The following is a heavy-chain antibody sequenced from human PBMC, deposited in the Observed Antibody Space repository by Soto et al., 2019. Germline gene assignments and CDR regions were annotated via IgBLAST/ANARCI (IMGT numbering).Heavy chain of an antibody. CDR1: GFTFNDFS. CDR3: VRDHIYAFDF. V-gene: IGHV3-48*02. CDR2: IRGSGSPT. J-gene: IGHJ4*02. Sequence: EVQLVESGGGLGQPGGSLRLSCAASGFTFNDFSINWVRQAPGKGLEWISNIRGSGSPTFYADSVRGRFTISRDNAQNSLYLQMNSLRDEDTAVYYCVRDHIYAFDFWGQGSVVTVSS. D-gene: IGHD3-16*01.